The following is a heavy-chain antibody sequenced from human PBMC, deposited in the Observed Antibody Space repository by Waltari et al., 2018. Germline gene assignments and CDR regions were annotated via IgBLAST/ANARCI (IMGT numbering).Heavy chain of an antibody. CDR3: TRTRYCSTTSCQVDWFDP. Sequence: EVQLVESGGGLVQPGGSLRLSCAACGFTFSSYWLPWVSQAPGKGLGWVSRINGDGGSTSYADSVKGRFTISRDNANNTLYLQMNSLRAEDTAVYYCTRTRYCSTTSCQVDWFDPWGQGTLVTVSS. CDR2: INGDGGST. D-gene: IGHD2-2*01. V-gene: IGHV3-74*01. J-gene: IGHJ5*02. CDR1: GFTFSSYW.